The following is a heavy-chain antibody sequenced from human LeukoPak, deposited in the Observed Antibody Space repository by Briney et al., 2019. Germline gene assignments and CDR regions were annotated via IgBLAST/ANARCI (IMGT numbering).Heavy chain of an antibody. CDR2: ISSSSSYI. CDR1: GFTFSSYS. Sequence: GGSLRLSCAASGFTFSSYSMTWVRQAPGKGLEWVSSISSSSSYIYYADSVKGRFTISRDNAKNSLYLQMNSLRAEDTAVYYCARPHTYYYDSSGYTDYWGQGTLVTVSS. V-gene: IGHV3-21*01. D-gene: IGHD3-22*01. CDR3: ARPHTYYYDSSGYTDY. J-gene: IGHJ4*02.